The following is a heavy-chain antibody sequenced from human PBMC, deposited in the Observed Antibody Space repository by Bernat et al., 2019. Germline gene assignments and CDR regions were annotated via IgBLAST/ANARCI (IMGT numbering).Heavy chain of an antibody. Sequence: QVQLVESGGGVVQPGRSLRLSCAASGFTFSSYAMHWVRQAPGKGLEWVAVISYDGSNKYYADSVKGRFTISRDNSKNTLYLQMNSLRAEDTAVYYCARDRLPKYYYGSGSYYYYYYGMDVWGQGTTVTVSS. CDR1: GFTFSSYA. V-gene: IGHV3-30-3*01. CDR2: ISYDGSNK. CDR3: ARDRLPKYYYGSGSYYYYYYGMDV. J-gene: IGHJ6*02. D-gene: IGHD3-10*01.